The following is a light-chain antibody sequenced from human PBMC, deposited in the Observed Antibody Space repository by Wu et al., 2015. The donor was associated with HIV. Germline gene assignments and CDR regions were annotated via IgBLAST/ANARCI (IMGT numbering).Light chain of an antibody. J-gene: IGKJ1*01. CDR2: ATS. CDR1: QNIVNF. CDR3: QQSHSIPRT. Sequence: DIQMTQSPPSLSASVGGRVTITCRTSQNIVNFLNWYQQKPGKAPKLLIYATSYLQSGVPSRFSGSGSGTDFTLTISSLQVEDIATYYCQQSHSIPRTFGQGTK. V-gene: IGKV1-39*01.